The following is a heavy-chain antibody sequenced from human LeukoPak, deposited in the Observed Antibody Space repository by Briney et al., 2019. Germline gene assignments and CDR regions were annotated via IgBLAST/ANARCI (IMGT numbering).Heavy chain of an antibody. J-gene: IGHJ5*02. D-gene: IGHD2-2*01. V-gene: IGHV3-23*01. CDR2: ISGSGGST. CDR3: VKDAFQFVVVPAATLNWFDP. CDR1: GFTFSSYA. Sequence: GGSLRLSCAASGFTFSSYAMSWVRQAPGKGLEWVSAISGSGGSTYYADSVKGRFTISRDNSKNALYLQMNSLRAEDTAVYYCVKDAFQFVVVPAATLNWFDPWGQGTLVTVSS.